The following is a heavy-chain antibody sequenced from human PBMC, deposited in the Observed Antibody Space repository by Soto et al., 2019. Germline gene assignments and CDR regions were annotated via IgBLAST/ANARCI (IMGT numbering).Heavy chain of an antibody. V-gene: IGHV3-53*01. J-gene: IGHJ3*02. CDR1: GFTVSTSY. Sequence: PGGSLRLSCAASGFTVSTSYMSWVRQAPGKGLEWVSIIYSGGSTYYADSVKGRFSISRDNSKNTLYLQMNSLRAEDTAVYYCARGSYCGGDCYGAAFDIWGQGTMVTVSS. CDR2: IYSGGST. CDR3: ARGSYCGGDCYGAAFDI. D-gene: IGHD2-21*02.